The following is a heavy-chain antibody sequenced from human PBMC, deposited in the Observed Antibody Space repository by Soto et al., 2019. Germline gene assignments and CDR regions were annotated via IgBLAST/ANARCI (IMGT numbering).Heavy chain of an antibody. V-gene: IGHV1-3*05. D-gene: IGHD2-21*01. J-gene: IGHJ4*02. CDR3: ARDEEFASGFCY. CDR1: GYTFTGYA. Sequence: QVQLVQSGAEEKKPGASVKVSCKASGYTFTGYAMHWVRQAPGQGLEWMGWINACNGNTKYAQKFQGRVTITRDTSASTAYRELSSLRSEDTAVFYCARDEEFASGFCYWGQGTLVTVSS. CDR2: INACNGNT.